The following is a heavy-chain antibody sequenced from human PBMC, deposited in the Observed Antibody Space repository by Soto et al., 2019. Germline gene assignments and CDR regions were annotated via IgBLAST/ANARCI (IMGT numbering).Heavy chain of an antibody. J-gene: IGHJ6*03. CDR2: FDPEDGET. CDR1: GYTLTELS. V-gene: IGHV1-24*01. CDR3: AISGYSSSSIVYYYYMDV. Sequence: ASVKVSCKVSGYTLTELSMHWVRQAPGKGLEWMGGFDPEDGETIYAQKFQGRVTMTEDTSTDTAYMELSSLRSEDTAVYYCAISGYSSSSIVYYYYMDVWGKGTTVTVSS. D-gene: IGHD6-6*01.